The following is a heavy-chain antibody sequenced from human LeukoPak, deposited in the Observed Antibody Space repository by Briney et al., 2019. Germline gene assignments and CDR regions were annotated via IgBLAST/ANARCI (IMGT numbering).Heavy chain of an antibody. CDR2: ISSSSYI. CDR3: ARRGYSSGWSVGF. D-gene: IGHD6-19*01. V-gene: IGHV3-21*04. J-gene: IGHJ4*02. CDR1: GFTFSSYS. Sequence: GGSLRLSCAASGFTFSSYSMNWVRQAPGKGLEWVSSISSSSYIYYADSVKGRFTISRDNAKNSLYLQMNSLRAEDTAVYYCARRGYSSGWSVGFWGQGTLVTVSS.